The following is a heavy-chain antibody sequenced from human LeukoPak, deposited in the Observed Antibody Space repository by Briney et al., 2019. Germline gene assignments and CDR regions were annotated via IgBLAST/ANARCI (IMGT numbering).Heavy chain of an antibody. CDR3: AKALWTGYSSGWYYFDY. CDR2: ISGSGGST. J-gene: IGHJ4*02. V-gene: IGHV3-23*01. D-gene: IGHD6-19*01. CDR1: GFTFSSYA. Sequence: GGSLRLSCAASGFTFSSYAMSWVRQAPGKGLEWVSAISGSGGSTYYADSVKGRFTISRGNSKNTLYLQMNSLRAEDTAVYYCAKALWTGYSSGWYYFDYWGQGTLVTVSS.